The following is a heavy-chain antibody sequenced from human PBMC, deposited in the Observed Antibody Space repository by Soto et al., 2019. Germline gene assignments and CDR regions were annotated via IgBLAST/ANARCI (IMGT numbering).Heavy chain of an antibody. D-gene: IGHD3-22*01. Sequence: PGGSLRLSCAASGFTFSNAWMSWVRQAPGKGLEWVGRIKSKTDGGTTDYAAPVKGRFTISRDDSKNTLYLQMNSLKTEDTAVYYCTTDLYYYDSSGYYYFIDYWGQGTLVTVSS. J-gene: IGHJ4*02. CDR1: GFTFSNAW. CDR2: IKSKTDGGTT. CDR3: TTDLYYYDSSGYYYFIDY. V-gene: IGHV3-15*01.